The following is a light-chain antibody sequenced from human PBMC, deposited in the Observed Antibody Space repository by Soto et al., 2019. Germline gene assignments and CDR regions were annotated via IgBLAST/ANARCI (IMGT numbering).Light chain of an antibody. Sequence: EIVLTQSPGILYLSPGERATLSCRASQTISSGFLAWYQQKVGQAPRLLIHGASNRANGIPARFSGSAAGTECTRTISSLQSEDFEVDYCQQYNNWPRTFGQGTKVDIK. J-gene: IGKJ1*01. CDR1: QTISSGF. CDR3: QQYNNWPRT. CDR2: GAS. V-gene: IGKV3D-15*01.